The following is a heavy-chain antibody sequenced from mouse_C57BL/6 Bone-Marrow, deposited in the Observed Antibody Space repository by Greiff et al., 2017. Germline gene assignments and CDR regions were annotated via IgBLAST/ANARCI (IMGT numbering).Heavy chain of an antibody. J-gene: IGHJ3*01. Sequence: QVQLQQPGAELVRPGTSVKLSCKASGYTFTSYWMHWVKQRPGQGLEWIGVLDPSASYTNYNQKFKGKATLTVDTSSSTAYMQLSSLTSEDSAVYYFASQESNSWCAYWGQGTLVTVSA. V-gene: IGHV1-59*01. CDR2: LDPSASYT. D-gene: IGHD2-5*01. CDR1: GYTFTSYW. CDR3: ASQESNSWCAY.